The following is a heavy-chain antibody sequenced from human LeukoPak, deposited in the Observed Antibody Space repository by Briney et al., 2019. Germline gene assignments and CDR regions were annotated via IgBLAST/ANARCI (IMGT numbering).Heavy chain of an antibody. CDR3: ARSVVTTVTTGWFDP. CDR1: GFTFSSYA. J-gene: IGHJ5*02. Sequence: GRSLRLSCAASGFTFSSYAMHWVRQAPGKGLEWVAVISYDGSNKYYADSVKGRFTISRDNSKNTLYLQMNSLRAEDTAVYYCARSVVTTVTTGWFDPWGQGTLVTVSS. CDR2: ISYDGSNK. V-gene: IGHV3-30-3*01. D-gene: IGHD4-17*01.